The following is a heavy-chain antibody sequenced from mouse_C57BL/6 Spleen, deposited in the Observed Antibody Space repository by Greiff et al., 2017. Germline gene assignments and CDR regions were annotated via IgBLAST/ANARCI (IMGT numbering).Heavy chain of an antibody. V-gene: IGHV1-64*01. CDR1: GYTFTSYW. D-gene: IGHD4-1*01. J-gene: IGHJ1*03. CDR2: IHPNSGST. Sequence: VKLMESGAELVKPGASVKLSCKASGYTFTSYWMHWVKQRPGQGLEWIGMIHPNSGSTNYNEKFKSKATLTVDKSSSTAYMQLSSLTSEDSAVYYCARVGWDGYFDVWGTGTTVTVSS. CDR3: ARVGWDGYFDV.